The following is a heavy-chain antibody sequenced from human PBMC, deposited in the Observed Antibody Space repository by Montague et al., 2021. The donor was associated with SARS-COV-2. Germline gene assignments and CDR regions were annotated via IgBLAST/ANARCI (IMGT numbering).Heavy chain of an antibody. Sequence: TLSLTCTVSIGSISSGSYYWSWIRQPAGKGLEWIGRIYTSGSTNYNPSLKSRVTISVDTSKNQFSLKLSSVTAADTAVYYCARGGYSGGWNGLHWFDPWGQGTLGTVSS. V-gene: IGHV4-61*02. CDR1: IGSISSGSYY. J-gene: IGHJ5*02. CDR2: IYTSGST. D-gene: IGHD6-25*01. CDR3: ARGGYSGGWNGLHWFDP.